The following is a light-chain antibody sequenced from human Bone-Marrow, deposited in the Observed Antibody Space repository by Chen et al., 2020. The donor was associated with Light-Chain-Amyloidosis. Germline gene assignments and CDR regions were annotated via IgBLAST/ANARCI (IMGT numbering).Light chain of an antibody. J-gene: IGLJ1*01. CDR1: SSDVGGDNH. Sequence: QSALTQPASVSGSPGQSITISCTGTSSDVGGDNHVSWYQQHPDKAPKLMIYEVTNRPSWVPDRFGGSKSDNTASLTISGLQTEDEADYFCSSYTITNTLVFGSGTRVTVL. CDR3: SSYTITNTLV. V-gene: IGLV2-14*01. CDR2: EVT.